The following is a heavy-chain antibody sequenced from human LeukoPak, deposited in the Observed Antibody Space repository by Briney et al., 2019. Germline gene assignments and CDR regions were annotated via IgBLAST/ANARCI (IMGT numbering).Heavy chain of an antibody. J-gene: IGHJ4*02. Sequence: SETLSLTCAVYGGSFSGYYWSWIRQPPGKGLEWIGEINHSGSTNYNPSLKSRVTISVDTSKNQFSLKLSSVTAADTAVYYRARSYCDSSGYTPYFDYWGQGTLVTVSS. CDR3: ARSYCDSSGYTPYFDY. D-gene: IGHD3-22*01. V-gene: IGHV4-34*01. CDR2: INHSGST. CDR1: GGSFSGYY.